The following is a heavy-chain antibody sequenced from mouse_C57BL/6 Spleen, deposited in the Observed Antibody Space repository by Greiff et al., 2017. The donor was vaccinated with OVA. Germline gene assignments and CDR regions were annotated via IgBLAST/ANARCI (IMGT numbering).Heavy chain of an antibody. CDR1: GFTFSDYG. J-gene: IGHJ4*01. CDR2: ISSGSSPI. D-gene: IGHD3-2*02. V-gene: IGHV5-17*01. CDR3: ARQLRLDAMDY. Sequence: EVQLVESGGGLVKPGGSLKLSCAASGFTFSDYGMHWVRQAPEKGLEWVAYISSGSSPIYYADTVKGRFTISRDNAKNTLLLQMTSLRSEDTAMYYCARQLRLDAMDYWGQGTSVTVSS.